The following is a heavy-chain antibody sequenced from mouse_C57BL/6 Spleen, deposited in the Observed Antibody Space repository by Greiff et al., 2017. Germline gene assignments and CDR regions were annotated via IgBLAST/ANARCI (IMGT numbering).Heavy chain of an antibody. CDR2: ISDGGSYT. V-gene: IGHV5-4*01. J-gene: IGHJ2*01. D-gene: IGHD2-13*01. Sequence: EVKLVESGGGLVKPGGSLKLSCAASGFTFSSYAMSWVRQTPEKRLEWVATISDGGSYTYYPDNVKGRFTISRDNAKNNLYLQMSHLKSEDTAMYYCAREETTSNYLDYWGQGTTLTVSS. CDR3: AREETTSNYLDY. CDR1: GFTFSSYA.